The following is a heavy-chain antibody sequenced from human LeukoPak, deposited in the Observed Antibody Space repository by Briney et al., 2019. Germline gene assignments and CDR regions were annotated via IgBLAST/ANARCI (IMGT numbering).Heavy chain of an antibody. Sequence: PGRSLRLSCAASGFTFSSYAMHWVRQAPGKGLEWVAVISYDGSNKYYADSVKGRFTISRDNSKNTLYLQMNSLRAEDTAVYYCAKGGLNTHWGQGTLVTVSS. CDR3: AKGGLNTH. D-gene: IGHD3-16*01. CDR2: ISYDGSNK. J-gene: IGHJ4*02. V-gene: IGHV3-30-3*01. CDR1: GFTFSSYA.